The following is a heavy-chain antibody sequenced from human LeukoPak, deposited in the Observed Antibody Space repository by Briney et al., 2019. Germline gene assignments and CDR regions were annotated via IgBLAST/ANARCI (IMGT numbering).Heavy chain of an antibody. V-gene: IGHV3-48*02. Sequence: PGGSLRLSCAASGFTSTNYNMNWVRQAPGKGLEWVSSISSSRGATYYADSMKGRFTISRDNAKNSLFLQMNSLRDEDTAVYYCARDGYSSGWYDYWGQGTLVTVSS. CDR1: GFTSTNYN. CDR3: ARDGYSSGWYDY. D-gene: IGHD6-19*01. J-gene: IGHJ4*02. CDR2: ISSSRGAT.